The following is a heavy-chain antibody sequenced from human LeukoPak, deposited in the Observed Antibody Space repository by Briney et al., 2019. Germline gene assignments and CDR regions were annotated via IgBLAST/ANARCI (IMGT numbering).Heavy chain of an antibody. D-gene: IGHD1-14*01. J-gene: IGHJ4*02. CDR1: GFTFSSYS. CDR2: ISSSSSYI. CDR3: ARDLSGDYFSGY. Sequence: GGSLRLSCAASGFTFSSYSMNWVRQAPGKGLEWVSSISSSSSYIYYADSVKGRFTISRDNAKSSLYLQMNSLRAEDTAVYYCARDLSGDYFSGYWGQGTLVTVSS. V-gene: IGHV3-21*01.